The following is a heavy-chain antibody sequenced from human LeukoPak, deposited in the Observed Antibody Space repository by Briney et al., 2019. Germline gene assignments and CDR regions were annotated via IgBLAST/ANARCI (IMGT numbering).Heavy chain of an antibody. V-gene: IGHV3-33*01. D-gene: IGHD3-10*01. CDR2: ICYDGSDK. Sequence: GGSLRLSWASSGFTFSSCVMHWVRQAPGKGLEWGAVICYDGSDKYYADSVKGRFTISRDNSKNTLYLQMNRLRAEDTAVYYCARERYFASGSPYFDYWGQGTLVTVSS. J-gene: IGHJ4*02. CDR3: ARERYFASGSPYFDY. CDR1: GFTFSSCV.